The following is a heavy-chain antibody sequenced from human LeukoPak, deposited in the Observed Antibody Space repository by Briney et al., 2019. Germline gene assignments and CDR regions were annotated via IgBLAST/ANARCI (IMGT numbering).Heavy chain of an antibody. J-gene: IGHJ3*02. Sequence: SETLSLTCTVSGGSISSYYWSWIRQPPGKGLEWIGYIYYSGSTNYNPSLKSRVTISVDTSKNQFSLKLSSVTAADTAVYYCTRGRGSYYVDAFDIWGQGTMVTVSS. D-gene: IGHD1-26*01. CDR3: TRGRGSYYVDAFDI. V-gene: IGHV4-59*01. CDR1: GGSISSYY. CDR2: IYYSGST.